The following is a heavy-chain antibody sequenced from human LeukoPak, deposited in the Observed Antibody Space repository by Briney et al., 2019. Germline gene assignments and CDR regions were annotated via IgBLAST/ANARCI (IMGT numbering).Heavy chain of an antibody. CDR2: IDTTTDYI. J-gene: IGHJ3*01. D-gene: IGHD3-10*01. V-gene: IGHV3-21*01. Sequence: GGSLRLSCAASGFXFSTYSMNWVGQAPGKGVEWVSFIDTTTDYIYYVAAVKGGLTISRDSAKNSLYLQINGLRAEDSAVYYCARGRSITLLRGVAMSDGFDFWGQGAMVTVSS. CDR3: ARGRSITLLRGVAMSDGFDF. CDR1: GFXFSTYS.